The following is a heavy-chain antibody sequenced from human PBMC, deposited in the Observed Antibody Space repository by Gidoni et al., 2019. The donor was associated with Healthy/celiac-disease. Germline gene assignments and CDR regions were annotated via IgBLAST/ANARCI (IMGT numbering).Heavy chain of an antibody. Sequence: QVQLVQSGAEVKKPGASVKVSCKASGYTFTSYAMHWVRQAPGQRLEWMGWINAGNGNTKYSQKFQGRVTITRDTSASTAYMELSSLRSEDTAVYYCARGEWGDYGDKKTFDYWGQGTLVTVSS. D-gene: IGHD4-17*01. CDR1: GYTFTSYA. CDR2: INAGNGNT. CDR3: ARGEWGDYGDKKTFDY. V-gene: IGHV1-3*01. J-gene: IGHJ4*02.